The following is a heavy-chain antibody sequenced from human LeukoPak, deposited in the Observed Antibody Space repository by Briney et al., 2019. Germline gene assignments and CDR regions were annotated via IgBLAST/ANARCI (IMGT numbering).Heavy chain of an antibody. CDR1: GGTFSSYA. CDR2: IIPILGIA. Sequence: SVKVSCKASGGTFSSYAISWVRQAPGQGLEWMGRIIPILGIANYAQKFQGRVTITADKSTSTAYMELSSLRSEDTAVYYCARNVLYGDYESSFDPWGQGTLVTVSS. D-gene: IGHD4-17*01. V-gene: IGHV1-69*04. CDR3: ARNVLYGDYESSFDP. J-gene: IGHJ5*02.